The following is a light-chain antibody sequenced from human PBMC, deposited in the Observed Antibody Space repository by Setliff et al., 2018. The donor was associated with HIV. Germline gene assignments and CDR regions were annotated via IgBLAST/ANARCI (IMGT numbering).Light chain of an antibody. CDR1: SGDIGRYNY. CDR2: DVN. J-gene: IGLJ1*01. V-gene: IGLV2-14*03. Sequence: QFVLTQPASVSGSPGQSITISCTGTSGDIGRYNYVSWYQQHPGKAPKLMIYDVNNRPSGVSNRFSGSKSGNTASLTISGLQAEDEADYYCSSYTRTTTLVFGTGTKVTVL. CDR3: SSYTRTTTLV.